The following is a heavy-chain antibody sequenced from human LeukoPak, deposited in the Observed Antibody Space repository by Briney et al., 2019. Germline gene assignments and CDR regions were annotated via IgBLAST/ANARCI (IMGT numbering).Heavy chain of an antibody. Sequence: GGSLRLSCAAFGFTFSSYGMHWVRQAPGKGLEWVAFIRYDGSNKYYADSVKGRFTISRDNSKNTLYLQMNSLRAEDTAVYYCARQDLRWYGSGIRSAFDIWGQGTMVTVSS. CDR2: IRYDGSNK. V-gene: IGHV3-30*02. CDR3: ARQDLRWYGSGIRSAFDI. J-gene: IGHJ3*02. CDR1: GFTFSSYG. D-gene: IGHD3-10*01.